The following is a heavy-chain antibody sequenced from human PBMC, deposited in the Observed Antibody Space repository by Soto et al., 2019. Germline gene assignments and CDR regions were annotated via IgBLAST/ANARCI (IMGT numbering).Heavy chain of an antibody. D-gene: IGHD5-12*01. Sequence: PGGSLRLSCAASGFTFSDHHMDWVRQAPGKGLEWVGRSRNKAKSYTTEYAASVKDRFSISRDDSKTSLYLEMDSLKTDDTAVYYCARGSTIDSYYYMDVWGKGTTVTVSS. CDR1: GFTFSDHH. J-gene: IGHJ6*03. V-gene: IGHV3-72*01. CDR2: SRNKAKSYTT. CDR3: ARGSTIDSYYYMDV.